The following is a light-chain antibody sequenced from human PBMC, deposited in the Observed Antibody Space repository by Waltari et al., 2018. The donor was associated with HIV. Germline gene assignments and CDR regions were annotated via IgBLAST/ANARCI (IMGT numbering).Light chain of an antibody. CDR1: ALPKQY. Sequence: SYGLTQPPSVSVSPGQTATITCSGDALPKQYAYWYQQKSGQAPVMVIYKDSERPSGIPERFSGSSSATTVTLTISGVQAADEADYYCQSSDISGNYWVFGGGTKLTVL. V-gene: IGLV3-25*03. J-gene: IGLJ3*02. CDR2: KDS. CDR3: QSSDISGNYWV.